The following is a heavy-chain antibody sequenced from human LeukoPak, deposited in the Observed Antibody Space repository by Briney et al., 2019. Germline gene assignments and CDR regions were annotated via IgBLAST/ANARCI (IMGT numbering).Heavy chain of an antibody. J-gene: IGHJ4*02. D-gene: IGHD3-10*01. V-gene: IGHV3-23*01. CDR1: GFTLRSYV. Sequence: PGGSLRLSCAASGFTLRSYVMSWVRQAPGKGLEWVSTLSSGGSTYYADSVKGRFTISSDNSKNTLYLQMDSLRAEDTAVYYCARVIYGSGSYYRSYWGQGTLVTVSS. CDR2: LSSGGST. CDR3: ARVIYGSGSYYRSY.